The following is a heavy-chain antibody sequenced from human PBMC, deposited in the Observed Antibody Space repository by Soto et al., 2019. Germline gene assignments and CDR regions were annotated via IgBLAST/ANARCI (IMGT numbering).Heavy chain of an antibody. CDR1: GSSISSGGYY. Sequence: PSETLSLTCTVSGSSISSGGYYWSWIRQHPGKGLEWIGYIYYSGSTYYNPSLKSRVTISVDTSKNQFSLKLSSVTAADTAVYYCITVEVPAGTNDWGYYYYYMDVWGKGTTVTVSS. V-gene: IGHV4-31*03. D-gene: IGHD2-2*01. J-gene: IGHJ6*03. CDR3: ITVEVPAGTNDWGYYYYYMDV. CDR2: IYYSGST.